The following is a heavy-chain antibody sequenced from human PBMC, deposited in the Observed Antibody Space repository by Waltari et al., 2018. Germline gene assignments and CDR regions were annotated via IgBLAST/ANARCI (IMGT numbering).Heavy chain of an antibody. CDR3: ARDSVTALDP. CDR1: GGSIRSHY. D-gene: IGHD2-21*02. Sequence: QVQLQESGPGLVKPSETLSLTCTVSGGSIRSHYWRWIRQPPGKGLEWIGYIYYSGSTNYNPSLKSRVTISVDTSKNQFSLKLSSVTAADTAVYYCARDSVTALDPWGQGTLVTVSS. CDR2: IYYSGST. V-gene: IGHV4-59*11. J-gene: IGHJ5*02.